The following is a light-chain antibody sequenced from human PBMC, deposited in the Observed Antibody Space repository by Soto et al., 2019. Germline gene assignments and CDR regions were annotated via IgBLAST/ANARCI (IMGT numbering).Light chain of an antibody. CDR2: RAS. Sequence: VLTQSPGTLSLSPGERFTLSCRASQTGDRNYLAWYRQKPGQAPRLLIYRASTSATGIPDRFSGSGSGTDFPLTISRLEPEDFAVYYCQQYGRTFGQGTKVDIK. J-gene: IGKJ2*01. CDR3: QQYGRT. V-gene: IGKV3-20*01. CDR1: QTGDRNY.